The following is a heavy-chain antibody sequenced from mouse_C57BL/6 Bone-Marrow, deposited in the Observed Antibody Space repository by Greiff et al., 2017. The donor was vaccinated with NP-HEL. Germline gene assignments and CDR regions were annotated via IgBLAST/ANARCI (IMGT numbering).Heavy chain of an antibody. CDR3: ARDESYYDYDGAFAY. V-gene: IGHV7-1*01. Sequence: EVMLVESGGGLVQSGRSLRLSCATSGFTFSDFYMEWVRQAPGKGLEWIAASRNKANDYTTEYSASVKGRFIVSRDTSQSILYLQMNALRAEDTAIYYCARDESYYDYDGAFAYWGQGTLVTVSA. CDR1: GFTFSDFY. D-gene: IGHD2-4*01. J-gene: IGHJ3*01. CDR2: SRNKANDYTT.